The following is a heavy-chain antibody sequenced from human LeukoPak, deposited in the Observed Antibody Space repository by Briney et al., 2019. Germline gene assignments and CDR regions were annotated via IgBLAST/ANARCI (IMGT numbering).Heavy chain of an antibody. D-gene: IGHD3-10*01. Sequence: PSETLSLTCAVYGGSFSGYYWSWIRQPPGKGLEWIGEINHSGSTNYNPSLKSRVTISVDTSKNQFSLKLSSVTAADTAVYYCARGPPNYYGSGSYLDYWGQGTLVTVSS. V-gene: IGHV4-34*01. CDR2: INHSGST. CDR1: GGSFSGYY. J-gene: IGHJ4*02. CDR3: ARGPPNYYGSGSYLDY.